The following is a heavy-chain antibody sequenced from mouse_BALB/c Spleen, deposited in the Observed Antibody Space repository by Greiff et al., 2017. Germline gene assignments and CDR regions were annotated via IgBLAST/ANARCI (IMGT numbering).Heavy chain of an antibody. V-gene: IGHV1-9*01. CDR2: ILPGSGST. Sequence: VQVVESGAELMKPGASVKISCKATGYTFSSYWIEWVKQRPGHGLEWIGEILPGSGSTNYNEKFKGKATFTADTSSNTAYMQLSSLTSEDSAVYYCARCYYGSRYAMDYWGQGTSVTVSS. J-gene: IGHJ4*01. CDR1: GYTFSSYW. CDR3: ARCYYGSRYAMDY. D-gene: IGHD1-1*01.